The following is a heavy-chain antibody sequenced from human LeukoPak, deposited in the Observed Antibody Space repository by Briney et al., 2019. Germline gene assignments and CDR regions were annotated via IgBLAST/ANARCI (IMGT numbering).Heavy chain of an antibody. CDR3: SRDTPAGNYHYMDV. V-gene: IGHV3-48*02. CDR2: ISGAGNPI. CDR1: GFTFSSYS. D-gene: IGHD2-2*01. J-gene: IGHJ6*03. Sequence: GGSLRLSCTVSGFTFSSYSMNWVRQAPGKGLEWVSYISGAGNPIYYADSVKGRFTISRDNAKNSLYLEMNSLRDEDTAVYYCSRDTPAGNYHYMDVWGKGTTVTVSS.